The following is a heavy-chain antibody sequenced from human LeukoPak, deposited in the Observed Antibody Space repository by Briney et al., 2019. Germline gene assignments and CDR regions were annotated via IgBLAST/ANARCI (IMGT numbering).Heavy chain of an antibody. J-gene: IGHJ3*02. Sequence: GGSLRLSCAASGFTFSSYAMTWVRQAPGKGLEWVSFISSTGGTIYYADSVKGRFTVSRDNGKNSLLLQMNSLRAEDTALYYCARGYSRAAFDIWGQGTVVAVSS. V-gene: IGHV3-48*01. CDR3: ARGYSRAAFDI. D-gene: IGHD2-15*01. CDR1: GFTFSSYA. CDR2: ISSTGGTI.